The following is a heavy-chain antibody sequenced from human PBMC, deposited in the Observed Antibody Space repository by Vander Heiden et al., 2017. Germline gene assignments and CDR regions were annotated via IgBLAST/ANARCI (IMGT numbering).Heavy chain of an antibody. CDR1: GFTVISSA. CDR2: ITYAGSNK. CDR3: ARDEDYAYYFDY. Sequence: QVQLVESGGGVVQPGRSLRLSCAASGFTVISSAMHWVRQAPGKGLEWVAVITYAGSNKYYADSVTGRFTISRDNSKNTLYLQMNSLRVEDTAVYYCARDEDYAYYFDYWGQGTLVTVSS. D-gene: IGHD2-2*01. V-gene: IGHV3-30*01. J-gene: IGHJ4*02.